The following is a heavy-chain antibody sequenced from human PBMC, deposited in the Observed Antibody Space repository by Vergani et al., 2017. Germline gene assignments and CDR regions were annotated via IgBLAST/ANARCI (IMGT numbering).Heavy chain of an antibody. D-gene: IGHD2-21*02. CDR2: SSGSGGST. Sequence: VQLVESGGGLVQPGGSLRLSCAASGFTFSSYAMSWVRQAPGKGLEWVSASSGSGGSTYYADSVKGRFTISRDNAKNSLYLQMNSLRAGDTAVYYCARASTGIPRREDWYFDLWGRGTLVTVSS. CDR1: GFTFSSYA. J-gene: IGHJ2*01. V-gene: IGHV3-23*04. CDR3: ARASTGIPRREDWYFDL.